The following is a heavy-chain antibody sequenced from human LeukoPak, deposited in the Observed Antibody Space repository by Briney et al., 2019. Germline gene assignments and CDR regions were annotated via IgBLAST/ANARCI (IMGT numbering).Heavy chain of an antibody. J-gene: IGHJ4*02. Sequence: SQTLSLTCTVSGGSISSGSYYWGWIRQPAGKGLEWIGRIYTSGSTNYNPSLKSRVTISVDTSKNQFSLKLSSVTAADTAVYYCARGSPRYGLLKSYYFDYWGQGTLVTVSS. V-gene: IGHV4-61*02. CDR2: IYTSGST. D-gene: IGHD4-17*01. CDR1: GGSISSGSYY. CDR3: ARGSPRYGLLKSYYFDY.